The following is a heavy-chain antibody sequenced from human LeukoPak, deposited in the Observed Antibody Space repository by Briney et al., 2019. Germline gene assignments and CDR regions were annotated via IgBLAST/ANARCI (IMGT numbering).Heavy chain of an antibody. Sequence: ASVKVSCKASGYTFTGYCIHWVRQAPGQGLEWMGWIDPNSGDTNYEQKFQGRVAMTRDTSINTAYMELSRLTSDDTAVYYCAKDLAPARSYYGSGSPTTNYYYYYGMDVWGQGTTVTVSS. J-gene: IGHJ6*02. CDR2: IDPNSGDT. D-gene: IGHD3-10*01. CDR3: AKDLAPARSYYGSGSPTTNYYYYYGMDV. V-gene: IGHV1-2*02. CDR1: GYTFTGYC.